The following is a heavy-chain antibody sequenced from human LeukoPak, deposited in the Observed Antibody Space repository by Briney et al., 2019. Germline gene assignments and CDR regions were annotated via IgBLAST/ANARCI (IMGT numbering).Heavy chain of an antibody. J-gene: IGHJ4*02. CDR1: GGYIGSYY. Sequence: SETLSLTCTVSGGYIGSYYWSWIRQPAGKGLEWIGRIHTSENTDYNPSLKSRASVSVDTSKNQFYLSLRYVTAADTAVYYCTIGGASGSLAHWGPGTLVTVSS. V-gene: IGHV4-4*07. CDR2: IHTSENT. D-gene: IGHD6-13*01. CDR3: TIGGASGSLAH.